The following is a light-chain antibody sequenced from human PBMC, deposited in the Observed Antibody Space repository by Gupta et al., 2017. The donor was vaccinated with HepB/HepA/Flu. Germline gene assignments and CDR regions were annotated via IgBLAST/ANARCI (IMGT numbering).Light chain of an antibody. Sequence: QSVLPPQPSVSPDPGPKVTISCSGSTSNISNNYVSWYHQLPGPAPKLLIYDNDKPPSVIPDRFSGTKSGTAATLCITGLQTGDEADYYCGSGDTILDTWVFGGGTKLTVL. CDR1: TSNISNNY. V-gene: IGLV1-51*01. CDR3: GSGDTILDTWV. CDR2: DND. J-gene: IGLJ3*02.